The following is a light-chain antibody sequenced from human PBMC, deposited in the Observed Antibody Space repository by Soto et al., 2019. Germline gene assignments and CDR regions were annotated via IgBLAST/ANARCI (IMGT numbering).Light chain of an antibody. CDR3: QQSYSTPYT. V-gene: IGKV1-39*01. J-gene: IGKJ2*01. CDR1: QSISSY. Sequence: DIQMTQSPSSLSAYVGDRVTIACRASQSISSYLNWYQHKPVKAPKLLIYSASSMQSGVPSRFSGSGSGTDFTLTISSLQPEDFATYYCQQSYSTPYTFGQGTKLEIK. CDR2: SAS.